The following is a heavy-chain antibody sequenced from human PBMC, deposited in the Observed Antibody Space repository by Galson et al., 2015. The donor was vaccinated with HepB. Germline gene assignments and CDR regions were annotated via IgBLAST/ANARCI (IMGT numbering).Heavy chain of an antibody. Sequence: SLRLSCAASGFTFSDSAIHWVRQASGKGLEWVGRIRNKDNNYATAYAESVKGRFTISRDDSKNMAYLQMDSLKTEDTALYYCTRLVSPSDAFDIWGQGTMVTVSS. J-gene: IGHJ3*02. CDR2: IRNKDNNYAT. V-gene: IGHV3-73*01. CDR1: GFTFSDSA. CDR3: TRLVSPSDAFDI.